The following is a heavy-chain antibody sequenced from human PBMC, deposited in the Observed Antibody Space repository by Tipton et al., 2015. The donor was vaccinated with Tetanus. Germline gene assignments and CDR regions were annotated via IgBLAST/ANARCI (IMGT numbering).Heavy chain of an antibody. CDR1: GFTFSSFA. V-gene: IGHV3-23*01. D-gene: IGHD2-21*02. CDR2: INSGGGNT. Sequence: SLRLSCAASGFTFSSFAMTWVRQAPGKGLEWVSTINSGGGNTYYADSVKGRFTISRDNSKNTLYLQMNSLRVEDTAVYYCACGGGVTTIPMGWLGAWGQGILVTV. CDR3: ACGGGVTTIPMGWLGA. J-gene: IGHJ5*02.